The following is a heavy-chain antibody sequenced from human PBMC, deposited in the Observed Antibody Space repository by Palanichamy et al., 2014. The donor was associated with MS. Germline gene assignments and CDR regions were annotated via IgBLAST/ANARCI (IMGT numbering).Heavy chain of an antibody. CDR1: GYTFSSYV. Sequence: QVQLVQSGAEVKKPGASVKVSCKASGYTFSSYVMYWVRQAPGQRLEWMGWINADKGNTKYSQKFQGRVTITRDTSASTAYMELRSLRSEDTAVYYCARVAARVFSLQPARNQGAFDIWGQGTMVSVSS. D-gene: IGHD3-9*01. CDR2: INADKGNT. CDR3: ARVAARVFSLQPARNQGAFDI. V-gene: IGHV1-3*01. J-gene: IGHJ3*02.